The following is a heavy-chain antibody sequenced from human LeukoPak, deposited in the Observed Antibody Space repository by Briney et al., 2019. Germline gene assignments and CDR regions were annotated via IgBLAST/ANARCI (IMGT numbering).Heavy chain of an antibody. CDR3: ASSSHVFSSLVFDY. Sequence: PGGSLRLSCAASGFTFSNYWMTWVRQAPGKGLEWMANINQDGSEKYYVDSVKGRFTISRDNAKNSLYLQMNSLRADDTAVYYCASSSHVFSSLVFDYWGQGTLVTVSS. D-gene: IGHD3-9*01. CDR2: INQDGSEK. CDR1: GFTFSNYW. J-gene: IGHJ4*02. V-gene: IGHV3-7*01.